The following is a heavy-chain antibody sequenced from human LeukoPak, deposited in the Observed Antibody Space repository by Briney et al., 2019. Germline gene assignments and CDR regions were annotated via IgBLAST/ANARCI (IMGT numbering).Heavy chain of an antibody. CDR1: GGTFSSYA. Sequence: SVKVSCKASGGTFSSYAISWVRQAPGQGLEWMGRIIPIFGIANYAQKFRGRVTITADKSTSTAYMELSSLRSEDTAVYYCARALVRGVMFYYYYGMDVWGQGTTVTVSS. CDR2: IIPIFGIA. V-gene: IGHV1-69*04. CDR3: ARALVRGVMFYYYYGMDV. J-gene: IGHJ6*02. D-gene: IGHD3-10*02.